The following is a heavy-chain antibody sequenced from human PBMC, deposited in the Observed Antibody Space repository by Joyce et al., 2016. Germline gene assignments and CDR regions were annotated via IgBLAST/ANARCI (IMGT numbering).Heavy chain of an antibody. CDR2: ISAHHGNT. D-gene: IGHD3-22*01. V-gene: IGHV1-18*01. Sequence: QVQLVQSGSEVKKPGASVEVSCKASGYIFTTYGISLVRQAPGQGFEWMGWISAHHGNTKYAQKFQGRVTMTIDTSTSTAYMELESLRSDDTAVYYCARDIHYYNSSGYYWGAFDIWGQGTMVSVSS. J-gene: IGHJ3*02. CDR1: GYIFTTYG. CDR3: ARDIHYYNSSGYYWGAFDI.